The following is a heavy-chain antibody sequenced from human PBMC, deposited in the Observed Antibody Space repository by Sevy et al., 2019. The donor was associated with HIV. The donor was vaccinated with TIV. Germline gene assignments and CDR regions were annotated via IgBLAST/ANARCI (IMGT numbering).Heavy chain of an antibody. CDR1: GYSIDIAYY. V-gene: IGHV4-38-2*02. CDR2: VYHSGST. Sequence: SETLSLTCGVSGYSIDIAYYWGWIRQSPGKGLEWIGSVYHSGSTYYNPSLSGRVTISADTSKNQFSLRLTSVTAADTAVYYCVRDSLYGDYSFDYWGQGTPVTVSS. J-gene: IGHJ4*02. D-gene: IGHD4-17*01. CDR3: VRDSLYGDYSFDY.